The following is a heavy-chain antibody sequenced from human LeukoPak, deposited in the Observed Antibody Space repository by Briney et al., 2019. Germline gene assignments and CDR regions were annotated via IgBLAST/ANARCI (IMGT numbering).Heavy chain of an antibody. D-gene: IGHD5-18*01. CDR1: GGSFSDYY. V-gene: IGHV4-34*01. J-gene: IGHJ3*02. Sequence: SETLSLTCAVFGGSFSDYYWSWIRQPPGKGLEWIGEINHSGSTNYNPSLKSRVTISADTSKNQFSLKLSSVTAADTAVYYCATLWLRGLVAFDIWGQGTMVTVSS. CDR3: ATLWLRGLVAFDI. CDR2: INHSGST.